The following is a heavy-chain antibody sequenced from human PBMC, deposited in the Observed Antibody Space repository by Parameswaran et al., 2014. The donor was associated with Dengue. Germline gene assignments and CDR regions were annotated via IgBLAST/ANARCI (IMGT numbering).Heavy chain of an antibody. D-gene: IGHD3-22*01. Sequence: GSLRLSCTVSGGSISSYYWSWIRQPPGKGLEWIGYIYYSGSTNYNPSLKSRVTISVDTSKNQFSLKLSSVTAADTAVYYCARVPSYYYDSSGYPWGQGTLGTVSS. CDR3: ARVPSYYYDSSGYP. CDR2: IYYSGST. V-gene: IGHV4-59*01. CDR1: GGSISSYY. J-gene: IGHJ4*02.